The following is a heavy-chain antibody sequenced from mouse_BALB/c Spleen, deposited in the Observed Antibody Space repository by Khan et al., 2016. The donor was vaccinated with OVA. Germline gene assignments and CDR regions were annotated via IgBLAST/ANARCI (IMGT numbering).Heavy chain of an antibody. CDR1: GYTFTSYG. CDR3: ARPPYFSYTLDH. V-gene: IGHV9-3-1*01. Sequence: QIQLVQSGPELKKPGETVKISCKASGYTFTSYGMNWVKQSPGKALKWMGWINTYTGEPTYADDFKGRFVFSLETSASTAYLQINNLKNEDTATYFCARPPYFSYTLDHWGQGTSVTVSS. CDR2: INTYTGEP. D-gene: IGHD2-10*01. J-gene: IGHJ4*01.